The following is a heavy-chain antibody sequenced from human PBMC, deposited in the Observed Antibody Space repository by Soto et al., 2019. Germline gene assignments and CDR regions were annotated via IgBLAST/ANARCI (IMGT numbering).Heavy chain of an antibody. J-gene: IGHJ2*01. D-gene: IGHD2-15*01. V-gene: IGHV1-8*01. CDR1: GYTFTSYD. Sequence: QVQLVQSGAEVKKPWASVKVSCKASGYTFTSYDINWVRQATGQGLEWMGWMHPNSGNTGYAQKFKGRVTRTRNTSISTAYMELSSLRSEVTGVYYCARSRGSSSLYWYFDLWGRGTLVTVSS. CDR3: ARSRGSSSLYWYFDL. CDR2: MHPNSGNT.